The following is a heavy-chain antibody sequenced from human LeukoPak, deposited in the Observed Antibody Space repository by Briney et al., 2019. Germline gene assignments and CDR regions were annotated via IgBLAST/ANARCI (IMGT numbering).Heavy chain of an antibody. CDR1: GGSISHYF. V-gene: IGHV4-59*01. CDR3: ARAVPPHY. Sequence: SETLSLTCTVSGGSISHYFWSWIRQPPGKALEWIGYIYYSGNTNYNPSLKSRVTISIDTSKNQFSLKLTSVTAADTAVYYCARAVPPHYWGQGTLVTVSS. CDR2: IYYSGNT. D-gene: IGHD6-6*01. J-gene: IGHJ4*02.